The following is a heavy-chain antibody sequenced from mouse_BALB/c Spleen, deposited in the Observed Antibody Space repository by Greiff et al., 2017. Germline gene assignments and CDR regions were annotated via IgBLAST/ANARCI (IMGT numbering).Heavy chain of an antibody. J-gene: IGHJ2*01. D-gene: IGHD2-4*01. CDR3: ARGFYDYDGEDY. Sequence: EVQVVESGGGLVKPGGSLKLSCAASGFTFSSYTMSWVRQTPEKRLEWVATISSGGGNTYYPDSVKGRFTISRDNAKNNLYLQMSSLRSEDTALYYCARGFYDYDGEDYWGQGTTLTVSS. V-gene: IGHV5-9*03. CDR1: GFTFSSYT. CDR2: ISSGGGNT.